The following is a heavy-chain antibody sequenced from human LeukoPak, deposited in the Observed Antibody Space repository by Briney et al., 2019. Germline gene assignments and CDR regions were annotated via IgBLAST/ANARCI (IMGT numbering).Heavy chain of an antibody. CDR3: ARHDYDYVWGSYRYTFFDY. Sequence: GRSLRLSCAASGFTFSVYYMSGIREAPGKALEGVSYISSSSSYTNYADSVKARFTISRDNAKNSLYLQMNSLRAEDTAVYYCARHDYDYVWGSYRYTFFDYWGQGTVVTVSS. J-gene: IGHJ4*02. CDR2: ISSSSSYT. V-gene: IGHV3-11*06. CDR1: GFTFSVYY. D-gene: IGHD3-16*02.